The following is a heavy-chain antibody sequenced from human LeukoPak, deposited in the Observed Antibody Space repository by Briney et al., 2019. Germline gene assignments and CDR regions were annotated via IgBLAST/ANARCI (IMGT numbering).Heavy chain of an antibody. V-gene: IGHV1-18*01. Sequence: GASVKVSCKASGYTFTSYGISWVRQAPGQGLEWMGWISAYNGNTNYAQELQGRVTMTTDTSTSTAYMELRSLRSDDTAVYYCARDSRVLWFGELLVDYWGQGTLVTVSS. CDR3: ARDSRVLWFGELLVDY. J-gene: IGHJ4*02. CDR2: ISAYNGNT. CDR1: GYTFTSYG. D-gene: IGHD3-10*01.